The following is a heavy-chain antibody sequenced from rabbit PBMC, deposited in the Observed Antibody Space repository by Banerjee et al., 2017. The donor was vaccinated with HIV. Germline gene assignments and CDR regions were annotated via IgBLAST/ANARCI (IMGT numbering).Heavy chain of an antibody. D-gene: IGHD7-1*01. Sequence: QEQLEESGGDLVKPGGSLKLSCKASGFDFSSYGVNWVRQAPGKGLEWIGCISTGDGSTYYASWVNGRFSISRENTQNTVSLQMNSLTAADTATYFCYSSASLFNLWGQGTLVTVS. CDR2: ISTGDGST. J-gene: IGHJ4*01. V-gene: IGHV1S47*01. CDR3: YSSASLFNL. CDR1: GFDFSSYG.